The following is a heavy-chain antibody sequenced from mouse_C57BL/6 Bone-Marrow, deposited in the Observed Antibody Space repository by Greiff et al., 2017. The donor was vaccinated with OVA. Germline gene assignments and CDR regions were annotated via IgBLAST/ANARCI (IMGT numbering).Heavy chain of an antibody. CDR1: GFTFSSYA. CDR3: TRGDYYGSSFNWYFDV. V-gene: IGHV5-9-1*02. J-gene: IGHJ1*03. Sequence: EVQLVESGEGLVKPGGSLKLSCAASGFTFSSYAMSWVRQTPEKRLEWVAYISSGGDYIYYADTVKGRFTISRDNARNTLYLQMSSLKSEDTAMYYCTRGDYYGSSFNWYFDVWGTGTTVTVSS. CDR2: ISSGGDYI. D-gene: IGHD1-1*01.